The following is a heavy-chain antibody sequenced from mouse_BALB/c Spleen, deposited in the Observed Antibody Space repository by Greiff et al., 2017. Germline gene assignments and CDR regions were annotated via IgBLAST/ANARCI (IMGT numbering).Heavy chain of an antibody. V-gene: IGHV3-6*02. CDR2: ISYDGSN. D-gene: IGHD1-1*01. J-gene: IGHJ2*01. CDR1: GYSITSGYY. Sequence: ESGPGLVKPSQSLSLTCSVTGYSITSGYYWNWIRQFPGNKLEWMGYISYDGSNNYNPSLKNRISITRDTSKNQFFLKLNSVTTEDTATYYCARGSYGSSDYWGQGTTLTVSS. CDR3: ARGSYGSSDY.